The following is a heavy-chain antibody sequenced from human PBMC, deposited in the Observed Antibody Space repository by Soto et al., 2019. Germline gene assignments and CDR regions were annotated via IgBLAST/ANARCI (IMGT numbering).Heavy chain of an antibody. CDR3: VIGKRCPSYFDL. CDR1: GGSINTAGDY. Sequence: QVQLMESGPGLVRPSQTLSLTCTVSGGSINTAGDYWNWMRQRPGEGLEWIGTIHSTGSIYYTPSLQGRVQVSADTSKTQFSLRLDSVTAADTAVYYFVIGKRCPSYFDLWCRGTLVAASS. J-gene: IGHJ2*01. D-gene: IGHD1-26*01. CDR2: IHSTGSI. V-gene: IGHV4-31*03.